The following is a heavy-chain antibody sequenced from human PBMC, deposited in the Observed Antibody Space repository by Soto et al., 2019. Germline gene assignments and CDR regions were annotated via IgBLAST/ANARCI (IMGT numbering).Heavy chain of an antibody. V-gene: IGHV1-18*01. CDR3: ARGGRVTMVRGVPGTDY. Sequence: GASVKVSCKASGYTFTSYGISWVRQAPGQGLEWVGWISAYNGNTNYAQKLQGRVTMTTDTSTSTAYMELRSLRSDDTAVYYCARGGRVTMVRGVPGTDYWGQGTLVTVSS. CDR2: ISAYNGNT. D-gene: IGHD3-10*01. J-gene: IGHJ4*02. CDR1: GYTFTSYG.